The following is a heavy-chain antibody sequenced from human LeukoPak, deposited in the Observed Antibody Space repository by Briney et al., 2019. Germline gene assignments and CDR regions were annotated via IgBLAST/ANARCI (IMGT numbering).Heavy chain of an antibody. CDR2: ISWNSGSI. V-gene: IGHV3-9*01. Sequence: GGSLRLSCAASGFTFDDYAMHWVRQAPGKGLEWVSGISWNSGSIGYADSVKGRFTISRDNAKNSLYLQMNSLRAEDTALYYCAKADGDNSGGGCYSLWGQGTLVTVSS. D-gene: IGHD2-15*01. CDR3: AKADGDNSGGGCYSL. J-gene: IGHJ4*02. CDR1: GFTFDDYA.